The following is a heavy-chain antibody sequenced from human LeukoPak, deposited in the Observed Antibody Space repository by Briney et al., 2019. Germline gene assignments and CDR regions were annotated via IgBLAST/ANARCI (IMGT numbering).Heavy chain of an antibody. CDR3: ARDDDRAREIDY. J-gene: IGHJ4*02. Sequence: SVKVSCKASRGTFSKYAISWVRQAPGQGLEWMGRIIPILNITHYAQKFQGRVTIAADKSTSTAYMALSSLRSQDTAVYYCARDDDRAREIDYWGQGTLVTVSS. D-gene: IGHD3-22*01. CDR2: IIPILNIT. V-gene: IGHV1-69*04. CDR1: RGTFSKYA.